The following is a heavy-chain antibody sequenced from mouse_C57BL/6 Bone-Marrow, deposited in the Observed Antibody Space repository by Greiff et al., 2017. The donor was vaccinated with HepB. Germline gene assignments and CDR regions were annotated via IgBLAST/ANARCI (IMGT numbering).Heavy chain of an antibody. D-gene: IGHD1-1*01. Sequence: EVMLVESGGDLVKPGGSLKLSCAASGFTFSSYGMSWVRQTPDKRLEWVATISSGGSYTYYPDSVKGRFTISRDNAKNTLYLQMSSLKSEDTAMYYCARHGATVPADWGQGTTLTVSS. CDR3: ARHGATVPAD. J-gene: IGHJ2*01. CDR1: GFTFSSYG. CDR2: ISSGGSYT. V-gene: IGHV5-6*01.